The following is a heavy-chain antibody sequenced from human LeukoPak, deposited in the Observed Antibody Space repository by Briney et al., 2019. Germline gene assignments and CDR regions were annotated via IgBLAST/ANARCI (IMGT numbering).Heavy chain of an antibody. D-gene: IGHD3-10*01. CDR2: IKQDGSEK. CDR1: GFTFSSYW. J-gene: IGHJ4*02. V-gene: IGHV3-7*03. Sequence: GGSLRLSCAASGFTFSSYWMSWVRQAPGKGLEWVANIKQDGSEKYYVDSVKGRFTISRDNSKTTLFLQLNSLGAGDSAVFYCAKDGTNYGLGTSFDNWGQGTLVTVSS. CDR3: AKDGTNYGLGTSFDN.